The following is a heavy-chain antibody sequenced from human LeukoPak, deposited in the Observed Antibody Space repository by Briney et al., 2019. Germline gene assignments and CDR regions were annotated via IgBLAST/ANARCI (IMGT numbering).Heavy chain of an antibody. CDR2: ISSSGSTI. V-gene: IGHV3-11*04. CDR3: ARASERWLQLGGPDY. Sequence: PGGSLRLSCAASGFTFSDYYMSWIRQAPGKGLEWVSYISSSGSTIYYADSVKGRFTISRDDAKNSLYLQMNSLRAEDTAVYYCARASERWLQLGGPDYWGQGTLVTVSS. CDR1: GFTFSDYY. D-gene: IGHD5-24*01. J-gene: IGHJ4*02.